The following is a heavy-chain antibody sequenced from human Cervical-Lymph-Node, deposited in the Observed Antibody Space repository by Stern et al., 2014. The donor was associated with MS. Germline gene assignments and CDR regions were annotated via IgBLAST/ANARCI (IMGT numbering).Heavy chain of an antibody. CDR3: ARDVTDFWSGSPYYYYGMDV. Sequence: QVQLVQSGAEVKKPGASVKVSCKASGYTFTSYGISWVRQAPGQGLEWMGWISAYNGNTNYAQKLQGRVTMTTDTSTSTAYMELRSLRSDDTAVYYCARDVTDFWSGSPYYYYGMDVWGQGTTVTVSS. J-gene: IGHJ6*02. CDR1: GYTFTSYG. D-gene: IGHD3-3*01. CDR2: ISAYNGNT. V-gene: IGHV1-18*04.